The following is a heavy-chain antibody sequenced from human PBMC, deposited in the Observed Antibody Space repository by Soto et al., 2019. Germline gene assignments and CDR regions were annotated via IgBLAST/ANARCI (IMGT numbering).Heavy chain of an antibody. D-gene: IGHD1-26*01. CDR3: ARAGEVGATAFDI. Sequence: SETLSLTCTVSGGSISSDNSYWPWIRQPPGKGLEWIGCIYYSGSTYYNPSLKSRVTISVDTSKNQFSLKLSSVTAADTAVYYCARAGEVGATAFDIWGQGTMVT. CDR2: IYYSGST. V-gene: IGHV4-30-4*01. CDR1: GGSISSDNSY. J-gene: IGHJ3*02.